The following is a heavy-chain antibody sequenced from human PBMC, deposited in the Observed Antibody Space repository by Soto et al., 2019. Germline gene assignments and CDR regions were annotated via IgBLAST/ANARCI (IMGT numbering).Heavy chain of an antibody. CDR1: GFSFSSYA. CDR2: ISGSGGDT. J-gene: IGHJ4*02. Sequence: GGSLRLSCAASGFSFSSYAMSWVRQAPGKGLEWVSAISGSGGDTCYADSVKGRFSISRDNSKNTVFVQMNTLRAEDTAIYYCAKADASGYNSLLFDFWGQGTLVTVSS. CDR3: AKADASGYNSLLFDF. V-gene: IGHV3-23*01. D-gene: IGHD3-22*01.